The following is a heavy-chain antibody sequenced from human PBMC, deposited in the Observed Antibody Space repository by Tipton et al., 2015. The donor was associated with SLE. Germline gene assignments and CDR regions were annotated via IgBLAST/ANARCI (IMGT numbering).Heavy chain of an antibody. J-gene: IGHJ4*02. CDR3: ARDRSDNPSFDY. D-gene: IGHD1-14*01. Sequence: TLSLTCTVSGASVISDAYFWTWIRQLPGKGLEYLGYVYHSGSTHYNPSLKSRISMSVDTSNNQFSLNLSSVTAADTAVYYCARDRSDNPSFDYWGQGALVTVSS. V-gene: IGHV4-31*03. CDR2: VYHSGST. CDR1: GASVISDAYF.